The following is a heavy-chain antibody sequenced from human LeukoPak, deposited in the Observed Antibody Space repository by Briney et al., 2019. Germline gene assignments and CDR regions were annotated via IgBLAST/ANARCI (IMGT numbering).Heavy chain of an antibody. Sequence: ASVSFSCKASGYTFSGYYMHWVRQAPGQGLEGMGWINPNSGGTNYAQKFQGRVTMTRDTSISTAYMELSRLRSDDTAVYYCARVAGYCTNGVCYGWDTNDYWGQGTLVSVSS. V-gene: IGHV1-2*02. CDR2: INPNSGGT. CDR1: GYTFSGYY. J-gene: IGHJ4*02. D-gene: IGHD2-8*01. CDR3: ARVAGYCTNGVCYGWDTNDY.